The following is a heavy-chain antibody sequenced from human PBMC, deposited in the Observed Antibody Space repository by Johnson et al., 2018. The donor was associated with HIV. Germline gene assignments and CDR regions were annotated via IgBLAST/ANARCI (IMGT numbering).Heavy chain of an antibody. J-gene: IGHJ3*02. CDR3: ARAGWLQSRVDAFDI. V-gene: IGHV3-23*04. CDR1: GFTFSSYA. CDR2: ISGSGGST. D-gene: IGHD5-24*01. Sequence: VQLVESGGGVVQPGGSLRLSCAASGFTFSSYAMSWVRQAPGKGLAWVSAISGSGGSTYYADSVKGRFTISRDNAKNSLYLQRISLRAEDTAVYYCARAGWLQSRVDAFDIWGQGTMVTVSS.